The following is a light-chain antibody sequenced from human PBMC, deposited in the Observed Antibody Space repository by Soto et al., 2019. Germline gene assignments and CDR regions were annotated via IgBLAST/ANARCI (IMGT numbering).Light chain of an antibody. V-gene: IGLV2-14*01. CDR2: EVS. Sequence: QSALTQRASVSGSPGQSITISCTGTSSDVGGYNYVSWYQQHPGKAPKLMIYEVSNRPSGVSNRFSGSKSGNTASLTISGLQAEDEADYSCAAWDDSLNALVFGGGTQLTVL. CDR1: SSDVGGYNY. CDR3: AAWDDSLNALV. J-gene: IGLJ3*02.